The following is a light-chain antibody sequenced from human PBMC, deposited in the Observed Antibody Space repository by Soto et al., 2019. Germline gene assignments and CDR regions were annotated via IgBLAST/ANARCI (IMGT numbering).Light chain of an antibody. V-gene: IGLV2-14*03. CDR1: SSDVGAYNY. CDR2: DVT. CDR3: SSYSTSSTYV. Sequence: QSVLTQPASVSGSPGQSITISCTGTSSDVGAYNYVSWYQQHPGKAPKLMIYDVTNRPSGVSNRFSGSKSGYTASLTISGLQAEDEADYYSSSYSTSSTYVFGTGSMVTVL. J-gene: IGLJ1*01.